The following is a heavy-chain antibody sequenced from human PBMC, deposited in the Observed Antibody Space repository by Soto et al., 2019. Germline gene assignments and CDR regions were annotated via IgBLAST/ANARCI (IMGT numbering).Heavy chain of an antibody. CDR2: ARNKAKGYST. D-gene: IGHD2-21*01. Sequence: EVQLVESGGGLVQPGGSLTLSCAVSGLTFGDHYMEWVRQAPGKGLEWVARARNKAKGYSTDFAASVNGRFIISRDESKKSLNLQMNSLMTEDTAVYYCSILEGAWGQGTLVIVSS. J-gene: IGHJ5*02. V-gene: IGHV3-72*01. CDR3: SILEGA. CDR1: GLTFGDHY.